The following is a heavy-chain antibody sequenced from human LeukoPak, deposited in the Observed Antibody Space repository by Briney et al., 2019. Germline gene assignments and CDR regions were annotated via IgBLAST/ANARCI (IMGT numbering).Heavy chain of an antibody. Sequence: PGGSLRLSCAVSGSTFSDYEMNWVRQAPGKGLEWVSYISSSGRKIYYADSVKGRFTISRDNAKNSLYLQMNSLRADDTAVYYCARGPRDPTEYCSRGACAPTYDVWGQGTLVTVSS. CDR2: ISSSGRKI. J-gene: IGHJ4*02. D-gene: IGHD2-15*01. CDR3: ARGPRDPTEYCSRGACAPTYDV. CDR1: GSTFSDYE. V-gene: IGHV3-48*03.